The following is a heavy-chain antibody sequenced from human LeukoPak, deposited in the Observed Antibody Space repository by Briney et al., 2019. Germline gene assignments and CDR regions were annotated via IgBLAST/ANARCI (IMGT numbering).Heavy chain of an antibody. V-gene: IGHV3-23*01. J-gene: IGHJ4*02. CDR3: ANPRLGDGYVVADY. CDR2: LRGGGET. Sequence: GGSLRLSCAASGFTFSNYAMSWVRQGPAGGLEWVSSLRGGGETFYADSVKGRFTLSRDDSRNTVYLRLNNLRAEDTAVYYWANPRLGDGYVVADYGGQGTLVTVSS. CDR1: GFTFSNYA. D-gene: IGHD5-24*01.